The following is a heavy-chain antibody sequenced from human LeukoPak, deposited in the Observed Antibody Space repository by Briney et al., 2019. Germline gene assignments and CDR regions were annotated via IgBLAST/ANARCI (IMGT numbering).Heavy chain of an antibody. CDR3: TSSSYANNWFDL. CDR1: GGTFNSYT. Sequence: ASVKVSCKASGGTFNSYTISGVRQARGQGGEGMGRIIPILGIANYAQKFQGRVTITADKSTSTAYMELSSLRSEDTAVYYCTSSSYANNWFDLWGQGTLVTVSS. J-gene: IGHJ5*02. CDR2: IIPILGIA. D-gene: IGHD3-16*01. V-gene: IGHV1-69*02.